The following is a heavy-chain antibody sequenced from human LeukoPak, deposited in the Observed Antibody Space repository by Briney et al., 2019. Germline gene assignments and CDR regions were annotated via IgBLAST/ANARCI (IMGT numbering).Heavy chain of an antibody. CDR3: TKDYGDYLNAFDI. D-gene: IGHD4-17*01. J-gene: IGHJ3*02. Sequence: GGSLRLSCVVSGFIFGDYAMHWVRQAPGKGLEWVGFIRSNSYGGTTDYDASVQGRFTISRDDSKAIAYLQMNSLKTEDTAVYYCTKDYGDYLNAFDIWGQGTMVTVSS. V-gene: IGHV3-49*04. CDR2: IRSNSYGGTT. CDR1: GFIFGDYA.